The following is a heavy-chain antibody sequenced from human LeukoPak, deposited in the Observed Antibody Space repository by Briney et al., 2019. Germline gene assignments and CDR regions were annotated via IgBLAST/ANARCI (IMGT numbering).Heavy chain of an antibody. Sequence: SETLSLTCAVSGGSISSGGYSWSWIRQPPGKGLEWIGYIYHSGSTYYNPSLKSRVTISVDRSKNQFSLKLSSVTAADTAVYYCARGYYYGSLSGMDAWGKGTTVTVSS. J-gene: IGHJ6*04. CDR1: GGSISSGGYS. CDR3: ARGYYYGSLSGMDA. CDR2: IYHSGST. D-gene: IGHD3-10*01. V-gene: IGHV4-30-2*01.